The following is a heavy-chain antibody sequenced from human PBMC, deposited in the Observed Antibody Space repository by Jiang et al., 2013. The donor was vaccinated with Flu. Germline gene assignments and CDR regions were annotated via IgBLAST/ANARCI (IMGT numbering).Heavy chain of an antibody. D-gene: IGHD5-18*01. CDR1: GGTFNTYL. CDR2: ILPVLGLA. V-gene: IGHV1-69*02. J-gene: IGHJ4*02. Sequence: GAEVKKPGSSVKVSCKASGGTFNTYLFTWVRQAPGQGLEWMGRILPVLGLAFYAQKFQGRLTITADKSSRTVYMDLTGLTSDDTAVYFCAKSRAPVQVDTPMATSFAFDSWGQGTLVTVSS. CDR3: AKSRAPVQVDTPMATSFAFDS.